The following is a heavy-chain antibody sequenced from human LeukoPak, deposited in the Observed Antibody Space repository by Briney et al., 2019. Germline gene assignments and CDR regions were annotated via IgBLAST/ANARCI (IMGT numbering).Heavy chain of an antibody. V-gene: IGHV3-48*01. CDR2: IMSSSSTI. CDR1: GFIFSTDS. J-gene: IGHJ4*02. Sequence: PGGSLRLSCEASGFIFSTDSMNWVRQAPGKGLEWVSYIMSSSSTIYYADSVKGRFTISRDNAKNSLSLQMNSLRAEDTAVFYCARQSRPVYFDYWGQGTLVTVSS. CDR3: ARQSRPVYFDY.